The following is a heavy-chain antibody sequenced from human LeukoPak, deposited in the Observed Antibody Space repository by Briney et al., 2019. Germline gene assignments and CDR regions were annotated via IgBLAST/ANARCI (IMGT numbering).Heavy chain of an antibody. V-gene: IGHV4-61*02. CDR1: GGSISSGSYY. CDR3: ARQGQTRASIAARLDAEHWFDP. J-gene: IGHJ5*02. CDR2: IYTSGST. Sequence: SETLSLTCTVSGGSISSGSYYWSWIRQPAGKGLEWIGRIYTSGSTNYNPSLKSRVTISVDTSKNQFSLKLSSVTAADTAVYYCARQGQTRASIAARLDAEHWFDPWGQGTLVTASS. D-gene: IGHD6-6*01.